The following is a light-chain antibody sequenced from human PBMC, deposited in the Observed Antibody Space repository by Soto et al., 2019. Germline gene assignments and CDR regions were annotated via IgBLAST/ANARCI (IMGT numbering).Light chain of an antibody. V-gene: IGKV3-11*01. Sequence: EVGLTQSPATLSLSPGERATLHCRASQSVTRYLAWYQQKPGQAPRLLIFEASNGATGIPARFSGSGSATDFTFTISSLEPEDVEVDYCQQRDTGPITFGQGTRLEIK. J-gene: IGKJ5*01. CDR2: EAS. CDR1: QSVTRY. CDR3: QQRDTGPIT.